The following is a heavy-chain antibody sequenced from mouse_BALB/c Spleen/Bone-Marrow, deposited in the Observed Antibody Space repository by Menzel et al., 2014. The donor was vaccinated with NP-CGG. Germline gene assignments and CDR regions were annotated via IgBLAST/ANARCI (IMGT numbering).Heavy chain of an antibody. CDR2: ISSGSSAI. V-gene: IGHV5-17*02. Sequence: VQPKESGGGLVQPGGSRKLSCAASGFTFSYFGMHWVRQAPEKGLEWVAFISSGSSAIYYADTVKGRFTISRDNPKNTLFLQMTSLRSEDTAMYYCARGNVNLRFDYWGQGTTLTVSS. D-gene: IGHD2-1*01. CDR3: ARGNVNLRFDY. J-gene: IGHJ2*01. CDR1: GFTFSYFG.